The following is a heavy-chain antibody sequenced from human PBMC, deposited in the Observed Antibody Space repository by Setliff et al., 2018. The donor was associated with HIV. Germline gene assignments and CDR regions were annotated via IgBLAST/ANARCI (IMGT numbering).Heavy chain of an antibody. CDR2: IYPGDSDT. J-gene: IGHJ3*02. CDR3: ARQRDTGWDDAFDI. D-gene: IGHD6-19*01. V-gene: IGHV5-51*01. Sequence: PGESLKISCKGSGYIFSTYWIGWVRQMPGKGLEWMGIIYPGDSDTRYSPSFQGQATISADRSITTVYLQWSSLRASDTAMYYCARQRDTGWDDAFDIWGQGTMVTVSS. CDR1: GYIFSTYW.